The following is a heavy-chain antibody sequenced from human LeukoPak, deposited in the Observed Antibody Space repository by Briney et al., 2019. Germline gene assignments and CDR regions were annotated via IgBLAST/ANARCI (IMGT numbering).Heavy chain of an antibody. D-gene: IGHD6-19*01. Sequence: QPGGSLRLSCAASGFTFSSYGMHWVRQAPGKGLEWVAVISYDGSNKYYADSLKGRFTISRDNAKNSLYLQMNSLRAEDTAVYYCARDPLGKGGAVGDLWGQGTLVTVSS. CDR2: ISYDGSNK. J-gene: IGHJ4*02. CDR1: GFTFSSYG. V-gene: IGHV3-30*03. CDR3: ARDPLGKGGAVGDL.